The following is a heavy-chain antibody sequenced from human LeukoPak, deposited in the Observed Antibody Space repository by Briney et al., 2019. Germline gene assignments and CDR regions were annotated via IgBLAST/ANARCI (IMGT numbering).Heavy chain of an antibody. CDR2: INPSGGSA. V-gene: IGHV1-46*01. D-gene: IGHD3-9*01. Sequence: GASVKVSCKASGYTFTSYGISWVRQAPGQGLEWMGIINPSGGSASYAQKYQGRFTMSRDASTSTVYMELSSLRSEDTAVYFCARGSLLTGYYTQLKFDYWGQGTLVTVSS. J-gene: IGHJ4*02. CDR1: GYTFTSYG. CDR3: ARGSLLTGYYTQLKFDY.